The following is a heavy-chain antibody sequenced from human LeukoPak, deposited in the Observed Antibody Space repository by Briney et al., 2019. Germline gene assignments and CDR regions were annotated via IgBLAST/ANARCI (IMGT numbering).Heavy chain of an antibody. Sequence: PGGSLRLSCAASGFTFSSYAMSWVRQAPGKGLGWVSAISGSGGSTYYADSVKGRFTISRDNSKNTLYLQMNSLRAEDTAVYYCANSPMARGRYYGSGSYYNYWGQGTLVTVSS. CDR1: GFTFSSYA. V-gene: IGHV3-23*01. J-gene: IGHJ4*02. CDR2: ISGSGGST. D-gene: IGHD3-10*01. CDR3: ANSPMARGRYYGSGSYYNY.